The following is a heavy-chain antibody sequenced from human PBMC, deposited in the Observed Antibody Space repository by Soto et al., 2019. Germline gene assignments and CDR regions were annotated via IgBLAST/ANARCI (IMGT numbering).Heavy chain of an antibody. CDR3: ARVYCISTSCFGWFDP. J-gene: IGHJ5*02. D-gene: IGHD2-2*01. V-gene: IGHV1-3*01. Sequence: ASVKVSCKASGYTFTTYAMQWVRQAPGQRLEWMGWINAGNGNTKYSQKFQGRVTITRDTSASTAYMELSSLRSEDTAVYYCARVYCISTSCFGWFDPWGQGTLVTVSS. CDR1: GYTFTTYA. CDR2: INAGNGNT.